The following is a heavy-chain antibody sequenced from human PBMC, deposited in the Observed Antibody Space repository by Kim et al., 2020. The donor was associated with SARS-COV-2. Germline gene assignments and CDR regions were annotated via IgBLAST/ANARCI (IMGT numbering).Heavy chain of an antibody. CDR3: ARDLQYYYDSSGYYGR. V-gene: IGHV3-30*07. J-gene: IGHJ4*02. D-gene: IGHD3-22*01. Sequence: SVKGRFTISRDNSKNALYLQRNSLRAEDTAVYYCARDLQYYYDSSGYYGRWGQGTLVTVSS.